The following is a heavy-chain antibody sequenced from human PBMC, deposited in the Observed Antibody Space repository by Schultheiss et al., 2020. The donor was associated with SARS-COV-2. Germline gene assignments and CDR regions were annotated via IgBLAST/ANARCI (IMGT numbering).Heavy chain of an antibody. CDR3: ANHSCYDLGGMDV. CDR2: ISGSGGST. CDR1: GFTFSSYA. Sequence: GGSLRLSCAASGFTFSSYAMSWVRQAPGKGLEWVSAISGSGGSTYYADSVKGRFTISRDNSKNTLYLQMNSLRAEDTAVYYCANHSCYDLGGMDVWGQGTTVTVSS. D-gene: IGHD5-12*01. J-gene: IGHJ6*02. V-gene: IGHV3-23*01.